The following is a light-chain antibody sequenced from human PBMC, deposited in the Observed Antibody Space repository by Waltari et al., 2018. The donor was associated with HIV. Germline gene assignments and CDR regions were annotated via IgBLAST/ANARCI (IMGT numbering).Light chain of an antibody. CDR2: GAS. J-gene: IGKJ2*01. Sequence: IVLTPSPGTLSLSPGERATLSCRASQSVSSSYLAWYQQKPGQAPRLLIYGASSRATGIPDRFCGSGSGTDFTLTISRLEPEDFAVYYCQQYGSSPQTFGQGTKLEIK. CDR3: QQYGSSPQT. CDR1: QSVSSSY. V-gene: IGKV3-20*01.